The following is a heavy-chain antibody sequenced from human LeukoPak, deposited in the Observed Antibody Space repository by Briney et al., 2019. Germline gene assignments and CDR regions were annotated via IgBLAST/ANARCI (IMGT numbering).Heavy chain of an antibody. V-gene: IGHV4-4*09. Sequence: SETLSLTCTVSGGSNSSYYWSWIRQPPGKGLEWIGYIYTSGSTNYNPSLKSRVTISVDTSKNQFSLNLSSVTAADTAVYYCARRRTTGTTGYFDYWGQGTLVTVSS. CDR2: IYTSGST. D-gene: IGHD1-1*01. CDR1: GGSNSSYY. J-gene: IGHJ4*02. CDR3: ARRRTTGTTGYFDY.